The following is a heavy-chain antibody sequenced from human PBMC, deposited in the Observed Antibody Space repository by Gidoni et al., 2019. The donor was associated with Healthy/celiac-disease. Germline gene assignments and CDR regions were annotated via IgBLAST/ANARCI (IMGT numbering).Heavy chain of an antibody. CDR3: AKSWRRRDYSNYGGWFDP. V-gene: IGHV3-23*01. CDR2: ISGSGGST. J-gene: IGHJ5*02. Sequence: EVQLLESGGGLVQPGGSLRLSCAASGFTFRSYAMSWVRRAPGKGLEWVSAISGSGGSTYYADSVKGRFTISRDNSKNTLYLQMNSLRAEDTAVYYCAKSWRRRDYSNYGGWFDPWGQGTLVTVSS. D-gene: IGHD4-4*01. CDR1: GFTFRSYA.